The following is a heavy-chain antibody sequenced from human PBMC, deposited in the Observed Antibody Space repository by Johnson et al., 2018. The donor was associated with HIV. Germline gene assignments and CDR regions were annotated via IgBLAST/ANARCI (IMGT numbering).Heavy chain of an antibody. CDR3: ATPTGSDAFDV. CDR2: IRYDETEK. V-gene: IGHV3-30*02. D-gene: IGHD1-1*01. Sequence: VQLVESGGGVVQPGGSLRLSCAASGFIFSSYGMHWARQAPGKGLEWVAFIRYDETEKYYADSVKGRFTISRDNSKSTLFLHMNTLRVEDTAVYYCATPTGSDAFDVWGQGTLVTVSS. J-gene: IGHJ3*01. CDR1: GFIFSSYG.